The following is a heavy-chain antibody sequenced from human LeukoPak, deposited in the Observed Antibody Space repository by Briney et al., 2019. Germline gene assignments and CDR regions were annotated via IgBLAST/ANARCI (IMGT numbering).Heavy chain of an antibody. CDR3: VRDVSREIVAPDGFDY. D-gene: IGHD2-21*01. CDR1: GFTFDDYT. CDR2: ISWDGGTT. Sequence: GGSLRLSCAASGFTFDDYTMYWVRQAPGKGLEWVSLISWDGGTTYYAASVKGRFTISRDNSRNSLYLQMNSLRTEDTALYYCVRDVSREIVAPDGFDYWGQGTLVTVSS. J-gene: IGHJ4*02. V-gene: IGHV3-43*01.